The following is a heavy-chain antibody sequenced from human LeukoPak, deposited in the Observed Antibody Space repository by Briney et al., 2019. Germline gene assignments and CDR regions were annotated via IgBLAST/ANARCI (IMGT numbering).Heavy chain of an antibody. J-gene: IGHJ5*02. D-gene: IGHD3-10*01. Sequence: GESLKISCKGSGYSFTNYWIGWVRQMPGKGLEWMGIIYPGDADTRYSPSFQGQVTISADKSISTAYLQWSSLKASDTAMYYCARGGYGSGSYLNWFDPWGQGTLVTVSS. CDR3: ARGGYGSGSYLNWFDP. CDR2: IYPGDADT. CDR1: GYSFTNYW. V-gene: IGHV5-51*01.